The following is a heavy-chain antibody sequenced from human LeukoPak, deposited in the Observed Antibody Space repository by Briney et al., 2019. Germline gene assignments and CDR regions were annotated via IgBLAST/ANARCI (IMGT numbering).Heavy chain of an antibody. Sequence: GGSLRLSCTSSGFTFGTYAVSWFRQAPGKGLEWVAFIRSKTFGGTTEYAASVEGRFTISRDDSKSIAYLQMNSLKTEDTAVYYCTRYSGRTDYWGQGTLVTVSS. CDR2: IRSKTFGGTT. CDR3: TRYSGRTDY. CDR1: GFTFGTYA. D-gene: IGHD5-18*01. V-gene: IGHV3-49*03. J-gene: IGHJ4*02.